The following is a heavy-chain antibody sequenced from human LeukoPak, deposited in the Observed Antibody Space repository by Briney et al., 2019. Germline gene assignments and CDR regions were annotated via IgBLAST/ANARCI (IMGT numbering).Heavy chain of an antibody. D-gene: IGHD5/OR15-5a*01. CDR2: ISGYNGNT. CDR3: ARDWHSVSSTREIYFDY. V-gene: IGHV1-18*01. J-gene: IGHJ4*02. Sequence: GASVKVSCKASGYAFSSYGISWVRQAPGQGLEWIGWISGYNGNTNYAQKLQGRVTMTTDTSTTKAYMEMRSLRYDDTAVYYCARDWHSVSSTREIYFDYWGQGTLVTVSS. CDR1: GYAFSSYG.